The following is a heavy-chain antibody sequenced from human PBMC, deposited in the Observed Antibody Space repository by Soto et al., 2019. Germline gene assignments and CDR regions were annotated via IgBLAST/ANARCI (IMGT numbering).Heavy chain of an antibody. D-gene: IGHD3-10*01. CDR3: ARYGSGGVYYYYYYYMDV. CDR1: GGSISSYY. CDR2: IYYSGST. J-gene: IGHJ6*03. V-gene: IGHV4-59*08. Sequence: SETLSLTCTVSGGSISSYYWSWIRQPPGKGLEWIGYIYYSGSTNYNPSLKSRVTISVDTSKNQFSLKLSSVTAADTAVYYCARYGSGGVYYYYYYYMDVWGKGTTLTVSS.